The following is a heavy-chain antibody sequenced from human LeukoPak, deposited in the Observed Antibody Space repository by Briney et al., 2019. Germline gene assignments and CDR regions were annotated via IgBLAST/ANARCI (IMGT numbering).Heavy chain of an antibody. D-gene: IGHD2-2*01. CDR3: ARARFVVVPAAMWGNDYYYYYMDV. CDR1: GGSISSYY. J-gene: IGHJ6*03. Sequence: PSETLSLTCTVSGGSISSYYWSWIRQPPGKGLEWIGYIYYSGSTNYNPSLKSRVTISVDTSKNQFSLKLSSVTAADTAMYYCARARFVVVPAAMWGNDYYYYYMDVWGKGTTVTVSS. CDR2: IYYSGST. V-gene: IGHV4-59*12.